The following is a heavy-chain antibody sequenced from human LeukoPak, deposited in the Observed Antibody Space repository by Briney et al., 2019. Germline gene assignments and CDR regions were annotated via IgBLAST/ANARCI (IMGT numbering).Heavy chain of an antibody. CDR3: ARGPIQQWLYNGMDA. CDR2: IRSRAYGGTT. V-gene: IGHV3-49*04. J-gene: IGHJ6*02. CDR1: DFTFGDHA. Sequence: LPGRSLSLSCTASDFTFGDHAMSWVRPAPGKGRECVGFIRSRAYGGTTEYAPAVKGRFLISRDDSKSIAYLHMNSLKTEDTAVYYCARGPIQQWLYNGMDAWGQGTTVSVSS. D-gene: IGHD5-18*01.